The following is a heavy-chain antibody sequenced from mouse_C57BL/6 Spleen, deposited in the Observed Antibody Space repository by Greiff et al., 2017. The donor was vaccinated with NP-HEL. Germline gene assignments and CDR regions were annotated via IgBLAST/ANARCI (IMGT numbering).Heavy chain of an antibody. D-gene: IGHD2-3*01. CDR1: GFTFSDYY. CDR3: AREGWLLRLEAMDY. CDR2: INYDGSST. V-gene: IGHV5-16*01. J-gene: IGHJ4*01. Sequence: EVKLVESEGGLVQPGSSMKLSCTASGFTFSDYYMAWVRQVPEKGLEWVANINYDGSSTYYLDSLKSRFIISRDNAKNILYLQMSSLKSEDTAMYYCAREGWLLRLEAMDYWGQGTSVTVSS.